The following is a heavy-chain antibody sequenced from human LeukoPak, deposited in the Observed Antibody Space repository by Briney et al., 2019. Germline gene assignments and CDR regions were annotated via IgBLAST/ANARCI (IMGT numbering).Heavy chain of an antibody. V-gene: IGHV3-23*01. J-gene: IGHJ4*02. CDR1: GFTFSSYA. CDR2: ISGSGGST. D-gene: IGHD5-12*01. Sequence: GGSLRLSCAASGFTFSSYAMSWVRQAPGKGLEWVSAISGSGGSTYYADSVKGRFTISRDNSKNTLYLQMNSLRAEDTAVYYCAKVASVGDSGLDVIDFDYWGQGTLVTVSS. CDR3: AKVASVGDSGLDVIDFDY.